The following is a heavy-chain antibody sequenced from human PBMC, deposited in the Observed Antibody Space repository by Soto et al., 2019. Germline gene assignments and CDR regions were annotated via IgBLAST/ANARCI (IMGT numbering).Heavy chain of an antibody. CDR3: ARERGSSSWYSTVAYYYGMDV. D-gene: IGHD6-13*01. V-gene: IGHV3-33*01. CDR1: GFTFSSYG. J-gene: IGHJ6*02. CDR2: IWYDGSNK. Sequence: QVQLVESGGGVVQPGRSLRLSCAASGFTFSSYGMHWVRQAPGKGLEWVAVIWYDGSNKYYADSVKGRFTISRDNSKNTLYLQMNSLRAEDTAVYYCARERGSSSWYSTVAYYYGMDVWGQGTTVTVSS.